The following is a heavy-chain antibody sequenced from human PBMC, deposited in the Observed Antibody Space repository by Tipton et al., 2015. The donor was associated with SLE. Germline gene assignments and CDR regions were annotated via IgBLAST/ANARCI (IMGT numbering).Heavy chain of an antibody. J-gene: IGHJ2*01. CDR1: GYSISSGYY. CDR2: IYYSGST. Sequence: LRLSCTVSGYSISSGYYWGWIRQPPGKGLEWIGSIYYSGSTYYNPSLKSRVTISVDTSKKQFSLKLSSATAADTAVYYCARDRSAYYPYWYFDLWGRGTLVTVSS. CDR3: ARDRSAYYPYWYFDL. D-gene: IGHD3-3*01. V-gene: IGHV4-38-2*02.